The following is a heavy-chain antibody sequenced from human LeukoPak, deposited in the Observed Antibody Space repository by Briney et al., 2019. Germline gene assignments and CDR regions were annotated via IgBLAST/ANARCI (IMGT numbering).Heavy chain of an antibody. V-gene: IGHV4-59*08. Sequence: SETLPLTCTVSGGSISSYYWSWIRQPPGKGLEWIGYIYYSGSTNYNPSLKSRVTISVDTSKNQFSLKLSSVTAADTAVYYCARTHPLYYDSSGDAFDIWGQGTMVTVSS. CDR1: GGSISSYY. D-gene: IGHD3-22*01. CDR2: IYYSGST. J-gene: IGHJ3*02. CDR3: ARTHPLYYDSSGDAFDI.